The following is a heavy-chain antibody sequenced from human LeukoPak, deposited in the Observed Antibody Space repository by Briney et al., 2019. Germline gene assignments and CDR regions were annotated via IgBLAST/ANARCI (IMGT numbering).Heavy chain of an antibody. CDR3: AALVVVTGILGY. V-gene: IGHV1-69*06. CDR2: IIPIFGTT. CDR1: GGTFSSYA. J-gene: IGHJ4*02. Sequence: ASVKVSCKASGGTFSSYAISWVRQAPGQGLEWMGRIIPIFGTTNYAQKFQGRVTITADKSTSTAYMELSSLRSEDTAVYYCAALVVVTGILGYWGPRTLVTVSS. D-gene: IGHD2-21*02.